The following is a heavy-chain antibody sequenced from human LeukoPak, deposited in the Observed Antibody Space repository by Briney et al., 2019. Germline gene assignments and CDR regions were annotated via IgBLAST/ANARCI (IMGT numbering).Heavy chain of an antibody. Sequence: ASVKVSCKASGYTFTSYYMHWVRQAPGQGLEWMGIINPSGGSTSYAQKFQGRVTMTRDTSTSTVYMELSSLRSEDTAVYYCARNRPIVVVPAAARGGAFDIWGQGTMVTVSS. D-gene: IGHD2-2*01. CDR1: GYTFTSYY. J-gene: IGHJ3*02. V-gene: IGHV1-46*01. CDR2: INPSGGST. CDR3: ARNRPIVVVPAAARGGAFDI.